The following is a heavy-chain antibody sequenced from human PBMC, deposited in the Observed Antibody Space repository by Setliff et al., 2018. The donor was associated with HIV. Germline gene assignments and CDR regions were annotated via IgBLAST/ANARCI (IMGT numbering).Heavy chain of an antibody. CDR1: GYTFTGYA. CDR3: ARVLDPGIAVATHAFDI. J-gene: IGHJ3*02. CDR2: INAGNGDT. D-gene: IGHD6-19*01. Sequence: GASVKVSCKASGYTFTGYAMHWVRQAPGQRLEWMGWINAGNGDTKYSQKFQGRVTFTWDTSASTAYMELSSLRSEDTAVYYCARVLDPGIAVATHAFDIWGQGTMVTVSS. V-gene: IGHV1-3*01.